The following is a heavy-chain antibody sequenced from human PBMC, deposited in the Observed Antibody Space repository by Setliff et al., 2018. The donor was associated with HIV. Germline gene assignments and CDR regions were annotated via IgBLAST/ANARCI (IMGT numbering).Heavy chain of an antibody. Sequence: PSETLSLTCVVYGGSFSGYYWSWIRQPPGKGLEWIGEINHSGSTNYKLSLKSRVTISLDTSYNHFSLRVSSVTAADTAVYYCARRSSKTYSTSPLDYWGQGTLVTVSS. J-gene: IGHJ4*02. CDR1: GGSFSGYY. D-gene: IGHD6-6*01. V-gene: IGHV4-34*01. CDR2: INHSGST. CDR3: ARRSSKTYSTSPLDY.